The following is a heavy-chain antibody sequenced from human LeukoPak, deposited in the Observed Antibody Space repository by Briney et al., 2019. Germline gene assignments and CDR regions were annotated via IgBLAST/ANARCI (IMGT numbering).Heavy chain of an antibody. V-gene: IGHV4-59*01. CDR1: GGSTTNYY. J-gene: IGHJ4*02. CDR2: ISYSGKS. CDR3: VRVGRSLHWNPDF. Sequence: SQTLSLACTVSGGSTTNYYCGYIRQPPGKLMEWIAYISYSGKSNYNPSLRSRVTMSVDMSKNQFSLKLTPVTAADTAVYYCVRVGRSLHWNPDFWGLGTLVTVSS. D-gene: IGHD1-1*01.